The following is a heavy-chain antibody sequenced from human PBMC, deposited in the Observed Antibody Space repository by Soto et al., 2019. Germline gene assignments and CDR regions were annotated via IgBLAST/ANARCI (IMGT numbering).Heavy chain of an antibody. CDR3: ATPEYTRAWTPFDY. V-gene: IGHV1-2*02. D-gene: IGHD4-17*01. CDR1: GSTYRGYY. CDR2: IDPNSGAA. Sequence: ASVKVSCKTSGSTYRGYYLHWVRRAPGQGLEWVGCIDPNSGAAKIAQRFQGRVTLTRDSXXXXXXXXXXXXXXXXXXXYYCATPEYTRAWTPFDYWGQGTLVTVSS. J-gene: IGHJ4*02.